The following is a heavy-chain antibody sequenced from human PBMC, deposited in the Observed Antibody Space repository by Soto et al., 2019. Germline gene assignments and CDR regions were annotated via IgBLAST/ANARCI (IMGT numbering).Heavy chain of an antibody. Sequence: PGGFLRLSCAASGFTFSSYAMNLVRQAPGKGLEWVSAISGSGGSTYYADSVKGRFTISRDSSKNTLYLQMNSLRAEDTAVYYCAKGNSWSPALVLDIWGQGTMVTVSS. J-gene: IGHJ3*02. D-gene: IGHD1-7*01. CDR3: AKGNSWSPALVLDI. V-gene: IGHV3-23*01. CDR1: GFTFSSYA. CDR2: ISGSGGST.